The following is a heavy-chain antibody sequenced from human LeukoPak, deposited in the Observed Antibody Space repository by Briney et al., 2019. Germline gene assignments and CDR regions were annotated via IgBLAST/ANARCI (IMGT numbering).Heavy chain of an antibody. CDR3: AKVHPRYCGGDCYSFDY. CDR1: GFTFDDYA. J-gene: IGHJ4*02. V-gene: IGHV3-43*02. CDR2: ISGDGGST. D-gene: IGHD2-21*02. Sequence: GGSLRLSCAASGFTFDDYAMHWVRQAPGKGLEWVSLISGDGGSTYYADSVKGRFTISRDNSKNSLYPQMNSLRTEDTALYYCAKVHPRYCGGDCYSFDYWGQGTLVTVSS.